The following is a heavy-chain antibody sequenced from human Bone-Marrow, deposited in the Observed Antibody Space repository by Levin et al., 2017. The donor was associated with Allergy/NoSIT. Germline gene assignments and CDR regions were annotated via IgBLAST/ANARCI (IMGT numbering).Heavy chain of an antibody. CDR3: ARGDYSDPRNYFDY. J-gene: IGHJ4*02. D-gene: IGHD4-17*01. V-gene: IGHV4-38-2*01. CDR2: ISHRVSA. Sequence: SQTLSLTCDVSGDSVRSGFYWGWIRQPPGKGLEWIGSISHRVSAYYNPSLKSRVTISVDTSKNQFSLNLSSVTAADTALYYCARGDYSDPRNYFDYWGQGTLVTVSP. CDR1: GDSVRSGFY.